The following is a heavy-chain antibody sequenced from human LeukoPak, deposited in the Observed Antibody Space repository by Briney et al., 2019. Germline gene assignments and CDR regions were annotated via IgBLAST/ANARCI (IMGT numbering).Heavy chain of an antibody. D-gene: IGHD2/OR15-2a*01. CDR3: ARGGYFEDY. Sequence: GGSLRLSCAASGFMFSSFCMHWVRQAPGKGLEWVAVISYDGSNKYYADSVKGRFTISRDNSKNTLYLQMNSLRAEDTAVYYCARGGYFEDYWGQGTLVTVSS. CDR1: GFMFSSFC. J-gene: IGHJ4*02. V-gene: IGHV3-30*03. CDR2: ISYDGSNK.